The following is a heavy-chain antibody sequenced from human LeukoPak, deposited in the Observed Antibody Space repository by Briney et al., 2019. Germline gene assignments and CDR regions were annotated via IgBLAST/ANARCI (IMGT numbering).Heavy chain of an antibody. J-gene: IGHJ4*02. V-gene: IGHV4-59*11. D-gene: IGHD3-10*01. CDR1: GASIYSHY. CDR2: VFNGGST. CDR3: ASRPADTTWYGVFDY. Sequence: SETLSLTCSVSGASIYSHYWSWLRQSPGKGLEWFGYVFNGGSTNYNPSLNSRVTMSLDTSRAQFSLRLSSVTAADTAIYYCASRPADTTWYGVFDYWSQGTLVTVSS.